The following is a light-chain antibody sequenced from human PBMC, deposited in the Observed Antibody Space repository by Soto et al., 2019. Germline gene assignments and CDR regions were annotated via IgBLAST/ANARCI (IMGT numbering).Light chain of an antibody. CDR2: WAS. CDR1: QSVLYSSSNKNY. J-gene: IGKJ2*01. V-gene: IGKV4-1*01. CDR3: QQYYSTPYT. Sequence: DIVMTQSPDSLAVSLGERATINCKSSQSVLYSSSNKNYLAWYQQKPGQPPKLLIYWASTRESGVPDRFSGSGSATDFTLTISSLQAEDVAVYYCQQYYSTPYTFGQGTKLEIK.